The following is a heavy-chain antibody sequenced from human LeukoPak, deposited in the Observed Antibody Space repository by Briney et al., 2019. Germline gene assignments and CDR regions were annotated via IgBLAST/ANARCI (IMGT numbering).Heavy chain of an antibody. Sequence: GRSLRLSCAASGFTFSNYGMHWVRQAPGKGLEWVASISYDRSDEYNADSVKGRFTISRDNSKNTVYLQMNSLGAEDTAVYYCAKGRVASGSYFDYWGQGTLVTVSS. J-gene: IGHJ4*02. D-gene: IGHD1-26*01. CDR2: ISYDRSDE. CDR3: AKGRVASGSYFDY. V-gene: IGHV3-30*18. CDR1: GFTFSNYG.